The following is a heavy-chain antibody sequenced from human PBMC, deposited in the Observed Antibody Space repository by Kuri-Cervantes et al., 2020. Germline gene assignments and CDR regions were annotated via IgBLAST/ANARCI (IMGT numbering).Heavy chain of an antibody. CDR2: IYTSGST. CDR1: GGSISSGSYY. J-gene: IGHJ4*02. CDR3: ARYGEPTGFDY. Sequence: SCTVSGGSISSGSYYWSWIRQPAGKGLEWIGRIYTSGSTNYNPSLKSRVTISVDTSKNQFSLKLSSVTAADTAVYYCARYGEPTGFDYWGQGTLVTVSS. D-gene: IGHD4/OR15-4a*01. V-gene: IGHV4-61*02.